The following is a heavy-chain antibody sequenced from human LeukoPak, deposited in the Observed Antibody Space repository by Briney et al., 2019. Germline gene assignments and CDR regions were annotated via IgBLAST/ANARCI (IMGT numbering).Heavy chain of an antibody. CDR3: ARDYDSSGYLTLDY. CDR1: GFTFSSYW. V-gene: IGHV3-7*01. CDR2: IKQDGSEK. J-gene: IGHJ4*02. D-gene: IGHD3-22*01. Sequence: GGSLRLSCAASGFTFSSYWMSWVRQAPGKGLEWVANIKQDGSEKYYVDSVKGRFTISRDNAKNSLYLQMNSLRAEDTAVYYCARDYDSSGYLTLDYWGQGTLVTVSS.